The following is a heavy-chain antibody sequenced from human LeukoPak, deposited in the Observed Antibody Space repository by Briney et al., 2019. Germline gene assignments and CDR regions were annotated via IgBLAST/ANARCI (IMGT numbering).Heavy chain of an antibody. CDR1: GGSISSYY. CDR3: ARDYGDYEFIE. V-gene: IGHV4-59*01. J-gene: IGHJ4*02. D-gene: IGHD4-17*01. CDR2: IHSSRST. Sequence: SETLSLTCTVSGGSISSYYWSWIRQPPGKGLEWMGYIHSSRSTNYNPSLKSRITISVDTSRNQFSLKLTSVTAADTAVYYCARDYGDYEFIEWGQGTLVTVSS.